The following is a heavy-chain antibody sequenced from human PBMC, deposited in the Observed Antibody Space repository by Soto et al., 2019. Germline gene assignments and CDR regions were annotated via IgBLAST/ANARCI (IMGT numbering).Heavy chain of an antibody. CDR1: GFTFSSYG. J-gene: IGHJ6*02. V-gene: IGHV3-33*01. CDR3: ASVVVPLDYYGMDV. D-gene: IGHD2-15*01. CDR2: IWYDGSNK. Sequence: GGSLRLSCAASGFTFSSYGMHWVRQAPGKGLEWVAVIWYDGSNKYYADSVKGRFTISRDNSKNTLYLQMNSLRAEDTAVYYCASVVVPLDYYGMDVWGQGTTVTVSS.